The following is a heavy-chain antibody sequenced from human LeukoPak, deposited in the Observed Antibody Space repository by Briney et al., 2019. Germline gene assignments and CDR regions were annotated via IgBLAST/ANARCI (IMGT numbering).Heavy chain of an antibody. D-gene: IGHD3-10*01. Sequence: QPGGSLRLSCAASGFTFSSYAMSWVRQAPGKGLEWVSAISGSGGSTYYADSVKGRFTISRDNSKNTLYLQMNSLRAEDTAVYYCAKGGPQYYYGSGSFDYWGQGTLVTVSS. CDR1: GFTFSSYA. CDR2: ISGSGGST. CDR3: AKGGPQYYYGSGSFDY. V-gene: IGHV3-23*01. J-gene: IGHJ4*02.